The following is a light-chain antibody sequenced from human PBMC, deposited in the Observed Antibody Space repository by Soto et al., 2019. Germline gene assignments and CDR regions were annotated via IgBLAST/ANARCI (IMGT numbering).Light chain of an antibody. CDR3: QQYDNYPLT. Sequence: DIQMTQSPSTLSASVGARVTITCRASQSVRSWLAWYQQKPGRAPKFLIYDASSLESGGPSRFSGSGSGTEFTLTISNLQPDDFATYYCQQYDNYPLTFGGGTKVDIK. CDR1: QSVRSW. CDR2: DAS. V-gene: IGKV1-5*01. J-gene: IGKJ4*01.